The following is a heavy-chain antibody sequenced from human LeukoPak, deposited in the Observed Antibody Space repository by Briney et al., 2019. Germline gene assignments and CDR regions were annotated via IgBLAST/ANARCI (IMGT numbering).Heavy chain of an antibody. D-gene: IGHD5-18*01. J-gene: IGHJ4*02. CDR3: AGADIYSYGPMYY. CDR2: ISSSSSYI. V-gene: IGHV3-21*01. Sequence: GGFLRLSCAASGFTFSSYSMNWVRQAPGKGLEWISSISSSSSYIYYADSVKGRFTISRDNAKNSLYLQMNSLRAEDTAVYYCAGADIYSYGPMYYWGQGTLVTVSS. CDR1: GFTFSSYS.